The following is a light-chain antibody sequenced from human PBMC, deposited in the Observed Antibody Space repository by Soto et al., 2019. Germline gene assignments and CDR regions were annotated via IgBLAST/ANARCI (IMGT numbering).Light chain of an antibody. J-gene: IGKJ1*01. CDR1: QSIGTY. CDR2: KAS. CDR3: QQYKTYSST. Sequence: DIQMTQSPSTLSASVGDRVTITCRASQSIGTYLAWYQQKPGKAPNLLIYKASNLESGVPSRFSGSGSGTEFTLTISSLQPDDFATYFCQQYKTYSSTFGQGTKVEIK. V-gene: IGKV1-5*03.